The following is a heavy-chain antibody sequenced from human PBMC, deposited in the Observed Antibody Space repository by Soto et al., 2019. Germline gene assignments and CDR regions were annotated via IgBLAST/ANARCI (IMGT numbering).Heavy chain of an antibody. J-gene: IGHJ3*02. D-gene: IGHD1-26*01. CDR2: ISSSSSYI. CDR1: GFTFSSYS. Sequence: GGSLRLSCAASGFTFSSYSMNWVRQAPGKGLEWVSSISSSSSYIYYADSVKGRFTISRDDAKNSLYLQMNSLRAEDTAVYYCARSSGGSYPDAFDIWGQGTMVTVSS. V-gene: IGHV3-21*01. CDR3: ARSSGGSYPDAFDI.